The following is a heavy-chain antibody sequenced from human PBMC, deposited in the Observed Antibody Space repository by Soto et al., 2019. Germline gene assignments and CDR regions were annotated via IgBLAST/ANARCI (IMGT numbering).Heavy chain of an antibody. CDR1: GLTFSRYW. V-gene: IGHV3-74*01. CDR2: INSDVSVT. J-gene: IGHJ3*02. CDR3: AREGINTEGFFDI. Sequence: PWGSRRLSCAASGLTFSRYWMHWVRQAPGKGLVWVSRINSDVSVTSYADSVKGRLTISRDNAKNAIYLQMDSLRAEDTAVYYCAREGINTEGFFDIWGQRTMVTVSS.